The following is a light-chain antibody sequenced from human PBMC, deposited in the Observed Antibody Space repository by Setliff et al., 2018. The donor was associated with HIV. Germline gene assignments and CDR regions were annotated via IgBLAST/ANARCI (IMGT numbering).Light chain of an antibody. CDR1: STNIGASYG. CDR2: DNT. Sequence: QSALTQPPSVSGAPGQRVTISCTGSSTNIGASYGVHWYQQFPGTAPKLLIYDNTNRPSGVPDRSSGSKSGTSASLAITGLQAEDEADYYCQSYDIRLSSYVFGAGTKVTV. J-gene: IGLJ1*01. CDR3: QSYDIRLSSYV. V-gene: IGLV1-40*01.